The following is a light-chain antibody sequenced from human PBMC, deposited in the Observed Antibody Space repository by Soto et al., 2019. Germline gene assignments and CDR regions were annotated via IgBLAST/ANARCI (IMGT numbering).Light chain of an antibody. CDR3: QQRSSWPPFT. CDR1: QSVSSY. J-gene: IGKJ3*01. Sequence: EIVLTQSPATLSLSPGERATLSCRASQSVSSYLAWYQQKPGQAPRLLIYDTSNRATGIPARFSGSGSGTDFTRTISSLGPEDFAVYYCQQRSSWPPFTFGPGTKVDIK. V-gene: IGKV3-11*01. CDR2: DTS.